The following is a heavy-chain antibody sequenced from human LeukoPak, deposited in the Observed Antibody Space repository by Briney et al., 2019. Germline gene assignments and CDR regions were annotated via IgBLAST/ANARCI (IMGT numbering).Heavy chain of an antibody. J-gene: IGHJ4*02. CDR3: TSFGGDFWSGYPYYFDC. D-gene: IGHD3-3*01. V-gene: IGHV3-15*01. Sequence: GGSLRLSCAASGFTFSNAWMSWVRQAPGKGLEWVGRIKSKTDGGTTDYAAPVKGRFTISKDDSKNTLYLQMNSLKTEDTAVYYCTSFGGDFWSGYPYYFDCWGQGTLVTVSS. CDR1: GFTFSNAW. CDR2: IKSKTDGGTT.